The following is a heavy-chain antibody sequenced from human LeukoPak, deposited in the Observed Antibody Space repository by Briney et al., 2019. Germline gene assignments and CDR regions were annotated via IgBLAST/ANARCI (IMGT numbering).Heavy chain of an antibody. D-gene: IGHD3-22*01. CDR3: ARQYDSSGYYYFDY. CDR2: IYYSGSS. CDR1: GGSISSSSNY. Sequence: SETLSLTCTVSGGSISSSSNYWGWIRQPPGKGLEWIGSIYYSGSSYYNPSLKSRVTISVGTSKNQFSLKLSSVTAADTAVYYCARQYDSSGYYYFDYWGQGTLVTVSS. J-gene: IGHJ4*02. V-gene: IGHV4-39*01.